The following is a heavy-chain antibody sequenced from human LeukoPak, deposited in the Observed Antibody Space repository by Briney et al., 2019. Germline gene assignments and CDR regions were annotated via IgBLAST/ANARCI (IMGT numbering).Heavy chain of an antibody. V-gene: IGHV1-2*06. J-gene: IGHJ4*02. Sequence: ASVKVSXKASGYTFTGYYMHWMRQAPGQGLEWMGRINPNSGGTNYAQKFQGRVTMTRDTSISTAYMELSRLRSDDTAVYYCARESRRFLEWYIDYWGQGTLVTVSS. CDR3: ARESRRFLEWYIDY. CDR2: INPNSGGT. CDR1: GYTFTGYY. D-gene: IGHD3-3*01.